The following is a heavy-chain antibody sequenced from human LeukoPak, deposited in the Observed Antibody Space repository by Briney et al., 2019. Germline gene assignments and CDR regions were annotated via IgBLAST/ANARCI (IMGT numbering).Heavy chain of an antibody. Sequence: SETLSLTCTVSGGSITGYYWSWIRQPPGKGLEWIGYISYSGSTNSNPSLKSRVTMSVDTSKNQFSLKLSSVTAADTAVYYCAKDSYYYDSSGYLPGDYWGQGTLVTVSS. CDR2: ISYSGST. CDR3: AKDSYYYDSSGYLPGDY. CDR1: GGSITGYY. J-gene: IGHJ4*02. D-gene: IGHD3-22*01. V-gene: IGHV4-59*01.